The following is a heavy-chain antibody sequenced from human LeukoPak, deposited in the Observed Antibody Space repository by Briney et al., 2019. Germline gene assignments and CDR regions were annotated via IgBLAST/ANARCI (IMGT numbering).Heavy chain of an antibody. CDR1: GGSFSGYY. V-gene: IGHV4-34*01. Sequence: SETLSLTSAVYGGSFSGYYWSWIRQPPGKGLEWIGEINHIGSTNYNPSLKSRVTISVDTSKNQFSLKLSSVTAADTAVYYCARATQQLVPYYFDYGGQGTLVTVPS. CDR3: ARATQQLVPYYFDY. CDR2: INHIGST. J-gene: IGHJ4*02. D-gene: IGHD6-13*01.